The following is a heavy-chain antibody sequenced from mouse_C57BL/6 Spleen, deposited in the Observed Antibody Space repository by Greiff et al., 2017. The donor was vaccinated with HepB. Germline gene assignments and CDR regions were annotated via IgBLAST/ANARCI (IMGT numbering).Heavy chain of an antibody. J-gene: IGHJ3*01. CDR2: IRNKANNHAT. V-gene: IGHV6-6*01. D-gene: IGHD2-1*01. CDR1: GFTFSDAW. Sequence: EVKLMESGGGLVQPGGSMKLSCAASGFTFSDAWMDWVRQSPEKGLEWVAEIRNKANNHATYYAESVKGRFTISRDDSKNSVYLQMNSLRAEDTGIYYCTRGGYYGNPFAYWGQGTLVTVSA. CDR3: TRGGYYGNPFAY.